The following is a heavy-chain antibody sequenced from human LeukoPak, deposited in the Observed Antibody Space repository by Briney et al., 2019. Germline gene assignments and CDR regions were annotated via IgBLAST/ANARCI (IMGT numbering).Heavy chain of an antibody. CDR2: ISQSGST. J-gene: IGHJ4*02. D-gene: IGHD3-22*01. CDR3: ARAGRYYDSTGYYWYFDF. CDR1: GGSISSSNW. V-gene: IGHV4-4*02. Sequence: SGTLSLTCAVSGGSISSSNWWSWVRQPPEKGLEWIGEISQSGSTNYNPSLKSRVTMSVDKSKNQFSLKLTSVTAADTAVYYCARAGRYYDSTGYYWYFDFWGQGTLSPSPQ.